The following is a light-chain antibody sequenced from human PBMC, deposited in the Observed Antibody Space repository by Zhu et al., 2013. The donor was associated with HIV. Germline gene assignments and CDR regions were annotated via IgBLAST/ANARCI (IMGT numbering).Light chain of an antibody. CDR2: KAS. CDR3: QHYNTYPWT. J-gene: IGKJ1*01. CDR1: QSISSY. V-gene: IGKV1-5*03. Sequence: DIQMTQSPSSLSASVGDRVTITCRASQSISSYLNWYQQKPGKAPNLLIYKASSLESGVPSRFSGSGSGTEFTLTISSLQPDDFATYYCQHYNTYPWTFGQGTKVKIK.